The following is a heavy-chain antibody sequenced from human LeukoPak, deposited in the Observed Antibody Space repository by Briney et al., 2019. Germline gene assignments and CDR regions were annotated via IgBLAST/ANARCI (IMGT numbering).Heavy chain of an antibody. D-gene: IGHD3-3*02. J-gene: IGHJ6*02. V-gene: IGHV1-8*01. CDR3: ARPRKGIRVLDV. Sequence: ASVKVSCKASGYTFTSYDINWVRQATGQGLEWMGWMNPNSGNTGYAQKFQGRATMTRNTSISTAYMELSSLRSEDTAVYYCARPRKGIRVLDVWGQGTTVTVSS. CDR2: MNPNSGNT. CDR1: GYTFTSYD.